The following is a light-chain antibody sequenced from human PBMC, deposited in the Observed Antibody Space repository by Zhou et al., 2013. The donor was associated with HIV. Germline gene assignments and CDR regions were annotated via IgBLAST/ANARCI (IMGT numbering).Light chain of an antibody. Sequence: DIQMTQSPSTLSASVGDRVTITCRASQSISNWLAWYQQKPGKAPNLLIYKASSLESGVPSRFSGSGSGTEFTLTISSLQPEDFATYYCLQHNSYPYTFGQGTKLEIK. CDR2: KAS. CDR1: QSISNW. J-gene: IGKJ2*01. CDR3: LQHNSYPYT. V-gene: IGKV1-5*03.